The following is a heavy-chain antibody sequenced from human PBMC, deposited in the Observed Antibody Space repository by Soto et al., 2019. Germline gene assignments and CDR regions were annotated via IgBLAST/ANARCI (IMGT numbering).Heavy chain of an antibody. D-gene: IGHD5-12*01. J-gene: IGHJ6*02. CDR2: TYYRSKWYN. CDR3: ARVPVEMATIGYYYYYGMDV. V-gene: IGHV6-1*01. Sequence: SQTLSLTCAISGDSVSSNSAAWNWIRQSPSRGLEWLGRTYYRSKWYNDYAVSVKSRITINPDTSKNQFSLQLNSVTPEDTAVYYCARVPVEMATIGYYYYYGMDVWGQGTTVTVSS. CDR1: GDSVSSNSAA.